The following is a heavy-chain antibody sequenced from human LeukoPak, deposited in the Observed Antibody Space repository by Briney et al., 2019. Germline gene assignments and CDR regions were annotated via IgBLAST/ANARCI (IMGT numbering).Heavy chain of an antibody. D-gene: IGHD3-10*01. CDR3: ARGLQTDYLPSYYYYMDV. Sequence: ASVKVSCKASGYTFTGYYMHWVRQAPGQGLEWMGRINPNSGGTNYAQKFQGRVTMTRDTSISTAYMELSRLRSDDTAVYYCARGLQTDYLPSYYYYMDVWSKGITVTVSS. CDR1: GYTFTGYY. V-gene: IGHV1-2*06. CDR2: INPNSGGT. J-gene: IGHJ6*03.